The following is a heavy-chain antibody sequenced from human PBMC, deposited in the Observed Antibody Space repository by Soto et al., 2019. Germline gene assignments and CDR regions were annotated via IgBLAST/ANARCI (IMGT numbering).Heavy chain of an antibody. CDR2: IWYDGTKK. CDR3: ARDVVTAVAGSVNWFDP. D-gene: IGHD6-19*01. J-gene: IGHJ5*02. Sequence: GESLKISCAASGFSLRTYGMQWLRRAPGKGLEWVAFIWYDGTKKFYANSVKGRSTISKDNSNNILYLQMRGLRAEDTAVYYCARDVVTAVAGSVNWFDPWGQGTLVTVSS. CDR1: GFSLRTYG. V-gene: IGHV3-33*01.